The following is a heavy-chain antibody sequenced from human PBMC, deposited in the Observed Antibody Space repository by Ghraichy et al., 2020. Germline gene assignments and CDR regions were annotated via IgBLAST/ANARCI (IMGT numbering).Heavy chain of an antibody. V-gene: IGHV4-31*03. J-gene: IGHJ4*02. CDR1: GGSISSGGYY. D-gene: IGHD6-6*01. CDR2: IYYSGST. CDR3: ARGELAAPPDY. Sequence: LSLTCTVSGGSISSGGYYWSWIRQHPGKGLEWIGYIYYSGSTYYNPSLKSRVTISVDTSKNQFSLKLSSVTAADTAVYYCARGELAAPPDYWGQGTLVTVSS.